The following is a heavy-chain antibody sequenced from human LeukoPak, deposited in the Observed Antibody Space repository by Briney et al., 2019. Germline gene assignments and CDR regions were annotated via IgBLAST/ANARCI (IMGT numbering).Heavy chain of an antibody. Sequence: PGGSLRLSCAASGFTFSSYAMSWVRQAPGKGLEWVSAISGSGGSTYYADSVKGRFTNSRDNSKNTLYLQVNSLRAEDTAVYYCAKRYYYDNSGLWDSWGQGTLVTVSS. CDR3: AKRYYYDNSGLWDS. V-gene: IGHV3-23*01. J-gene: IGHJ4*02. D-gene: IGHD3-22*01. CDR2: ISGSGGST. CDR1: GFTFSSYA.